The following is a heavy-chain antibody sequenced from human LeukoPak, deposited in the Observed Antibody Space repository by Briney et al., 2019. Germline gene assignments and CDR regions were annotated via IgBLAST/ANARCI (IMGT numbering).Heavy chain of an antibody. CDR3: ARLHVKFYCSGGSCYPGH. CDR2: ISSGGSNT. V-gene: IGHV3-11*01. Sequence: GGSLRLSCAGSGFTFSDYYLTWIRQAPGKGLEWVSYISSGGSNTYYADSVKGRFTISRDNAKNSLYLQMNSLRAEDTAVYYCARLHVKFYCSGGSCYPGHWGQGTLVTVSS. D-gene: IGHD2-15*01. CDR1: GFTFSDYY. J-gene: IGHJ4*02.